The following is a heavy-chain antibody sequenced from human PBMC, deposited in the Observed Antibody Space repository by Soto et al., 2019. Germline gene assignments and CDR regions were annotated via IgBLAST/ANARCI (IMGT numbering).Heavy chain of an antibody. Sequence: QVQLVESGGGVVQPGRSLRLSCAASGFTFNSYGMHWVRQAPGKWLEWVACISHDGTNKYYVDSVKGRFTISRDNSKSTLYLQMNSLRAEDTAVYYCAKTTCEKYYSSWFDCWGQGTLVTVSS. J-gene: IGHJ4*02. V-gene: IGHV3-30*18. D-gene: IGHD2-15*01. CDR2: ISHDGTNK. CDR3: AKTTCEKYYSSWFDC. CDR1: GFTFNSYG.